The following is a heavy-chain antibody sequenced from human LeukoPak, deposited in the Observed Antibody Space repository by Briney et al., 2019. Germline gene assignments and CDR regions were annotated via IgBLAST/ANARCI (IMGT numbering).Heavy chain of an antibody. V-gene: IGHV3-21*04. CDR1: GFTFSSYS. Sequence: PGGSLRLSCAASGFTFSSYSMNWVRQAPGKGLEWVSSISGSGSYIYYADSVKGRFTISRDNAKNSLYLQMNSLRAEDTAVYYCAKLRTVTTPHYFDYWGQGTLVTVSS. J-gene: IGHJ4*02. CDR2: ISGSGSYI. D-gene: IGHD4-17*01. CDR3: AKLRTVTTPHYFDY.